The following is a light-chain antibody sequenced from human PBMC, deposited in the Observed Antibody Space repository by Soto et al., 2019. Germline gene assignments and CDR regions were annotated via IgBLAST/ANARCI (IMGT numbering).Light chain of an antibody. CDR2: GAS. J-gene: IGKJ2*01. CDR1: QSVSSN. V-gene: IGKV3-15*01. Sequence: EIVMTQSPATLSVSPGERATLSCRASQSVSSNLAWYHQKPGQAPRLLIYGASTRATGIPARFSGSGSGTEFTLTISRLQSEDFAVYYCQQYNNWPPDTFGQGTKLAIK. CDR3: QQYNNWPPDT.